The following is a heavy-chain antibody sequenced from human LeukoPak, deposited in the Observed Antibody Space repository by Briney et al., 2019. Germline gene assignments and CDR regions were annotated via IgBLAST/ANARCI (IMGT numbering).Heavy chain of an antibody. V-gene: IGHV3-23*01. D-gene: IGHD5-12*01. CDR1: GFTFSSYA. CDR2: ISGSGGST. J-gene: IGHJ4*02. CDR3: ARSRGYSGYALFDY. Sequence: TGGSLRLSCAASGFTFSSYAMSWVRQAPGKGLEWVSAISGSGGSTYYADSVKGRFTISRDNSKNTLYLQMNSLRAEDTAVYYCARSRGYSGYALFDYWGQGTLVTVSS.